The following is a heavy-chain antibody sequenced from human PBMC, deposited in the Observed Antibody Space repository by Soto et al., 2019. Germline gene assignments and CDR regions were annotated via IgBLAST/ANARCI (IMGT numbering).Heavy chain of an antibody. V-gene: IGHV1-18*01. Sequence: QVQLVQSGAEVKKPGASVKVSCKASGYTFTSYGISWVRQAPGQGLEWMGWISAYNGNTNYAQKLQGRVTMTTDTSTSTAYMELRSLRSDDTAVHYCARDYVVVAAMSYYYYMDVWGKGTTVTVSS. CDR2: ISAYNGNT. CDR1: GYTFTSYG. D-gene: IGHD2-15*01. CDR3: ARDYVVVAAMSYYYYMDV. J-gene: IGHJ6*03.